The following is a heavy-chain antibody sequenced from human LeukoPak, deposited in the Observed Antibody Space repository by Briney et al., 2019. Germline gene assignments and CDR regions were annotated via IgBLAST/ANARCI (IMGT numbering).Heavy chain of an antibody. CDR3: AATARMGYFDY. CDR2: ISWNSGSI. V-gene: IGHV3-9*01. Sequence: PGRSLRLSCAASGFTFDDYAMHWVRHAPGKGLEWVSGISWNSGSIGNADSVKGRFTISRDNAKNSLYLQMNSLRAEDTALYYCAATARMGYFDYWGQGTLVTVSS. J-gene: IGHJ4*02. CDR1: GFTFDDYA. D-gene: IGHD2-21*02.